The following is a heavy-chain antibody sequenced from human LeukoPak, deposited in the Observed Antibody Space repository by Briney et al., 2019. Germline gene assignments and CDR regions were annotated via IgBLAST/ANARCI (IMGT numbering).Heavy chain of an antibody. J-gene: IGHJ4*02. CDR1: GYTFTSYD. D-gene: IGHD2-15*01. CDR2: INPNSGGT. CDR3: ASSRVVAAWGLYFDY. V-gene: IGHV1-2*02. Sequence: GASVKVSCKASGYTFTSYDINWVRQATGQGLEWMGWINPNSGGTNYAQKFQGRVTMTRDTSISTAYMELSRLRSDDTAVYYCASSRVVAAWGLYFDYWGQGTLVTVSS.